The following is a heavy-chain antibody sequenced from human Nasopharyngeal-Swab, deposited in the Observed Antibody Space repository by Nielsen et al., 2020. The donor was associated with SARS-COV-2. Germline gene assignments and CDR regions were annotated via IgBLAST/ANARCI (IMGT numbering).Heavy chain of an antibody. V-gene: IGHV4-34*01. CDR1: GGSFSGYY. CDR3: ARGRSGYYYGSGSPPFDY. D-gene: IGHD3-10*01. CDR2: INHSGST. Sequence: SETLSLTCAVYGGSFSGYYWSWIRQPPGKGLEGIGEINHSGSTNYNPSLKRRVTISVDTSKNQFSLKLSSVTAADTAVYYCARGRSGYYYGSGSPPFDYWGQGTLVTASS. J-gene: IGHJ4*02.